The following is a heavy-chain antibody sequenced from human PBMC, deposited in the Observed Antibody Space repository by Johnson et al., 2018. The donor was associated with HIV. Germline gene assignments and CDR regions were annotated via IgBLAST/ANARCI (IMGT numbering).Heavy chain of an antibody. D-gene: IGHD1-1*01. CDR1: GFTFSSYA. V-gene: IGHV3-64*01. J-gene: IGHJ3*02. CDR2: ISSNGGTT. Sequence: VQLVESGGGVVQPGGSLRLSCAASGFTFSSYAMHWVRQAPGKGLEYVSAISSNGGTTYYANSVKGRFTISRDNSKNTLYLQMGSLRAEDTAVYYCAREELEPDVFDIWGQGTMVTVSS. CDR3: AREELEPDVFDI.